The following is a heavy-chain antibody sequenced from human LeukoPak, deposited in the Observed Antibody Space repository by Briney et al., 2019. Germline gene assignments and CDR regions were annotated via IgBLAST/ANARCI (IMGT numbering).Heavy chain of an antibody. CDR3: ARAPDYYDALNWFDP. V-gene: IGHV1-2*02. CDR1: GYTFTGYY. Sequence: ASVKVSCKASGYTFTGYYMHWVRQAPGQGLEWMGWINPNSGGTNYAQKFQGRVTMTRDTSISTAYMELSRPRSDDTAVYYCARAPDYYDALNWFDPWGQGTLVTVSS. J-gene: IGHJ5*02. CDR2: INPNSGGT. D-gene: IGHD3-22*01.